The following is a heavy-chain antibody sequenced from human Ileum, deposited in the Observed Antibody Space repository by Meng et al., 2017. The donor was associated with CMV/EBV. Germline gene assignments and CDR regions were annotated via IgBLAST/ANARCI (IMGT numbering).Heavy chain of an antibody. J-gene: IGHJ4*01. Sequence: QVQLVPSGAEVKKPGASVKVSCKASGYTFTDYAITWVRQDPGQGLEWMGWISGYNSNTKYAQKFQGRVTMTTDTSTSTVYMELRNLRYDDTAVYYCARDGYYPSRVFDYWGLGTLVTVSS. CDR1: GYTFTDYA. CDR2: ISGYNSNT. D-gene: IGHD2-2*03. V-gene: IGHV1-18*01. CDR3: ARDGYYPSRVFDY.